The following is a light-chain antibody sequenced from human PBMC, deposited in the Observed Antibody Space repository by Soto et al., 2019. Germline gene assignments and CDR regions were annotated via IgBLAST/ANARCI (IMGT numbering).Light chain of an antibody. V-gene: IGLV2-14*03. J-gene: IGLJ1*01. CDR1: SSDIGGYDY. Sequence: QSALTQPASVSGSPGQSITISCTGSSSDIGGYDYVSWYQQYPGKAPKLMIYDVSNRPSGVSNRFSGSKSGSTASLTISGLQADDEADYYCSSFTSSTTRVFGTGTKLTVL. CDR3: SSFTSSTTRV. CDR2: DVS.